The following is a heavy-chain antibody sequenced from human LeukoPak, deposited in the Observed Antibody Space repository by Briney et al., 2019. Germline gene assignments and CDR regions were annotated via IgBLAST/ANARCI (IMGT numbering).Heavy chain of an antibody. CDR3: ARGAVMVTLATHFDY. V-gene: IGHV1-69*13. CDR1: GYTFTSYG. D-gene: IGHD5-18*01. CDR2: IIPIFTSP. Sequence: GASVKVSCKASGYTFTSYGISWVRQAPGQGLEWMGGIIPIFTSPNYAQKFQGRVTITADESTSTAYMELSSLRSEDTAVYYCARGAVMVTLATHFDYWGQGTLVTVSS. J-gene: IGHJ4*02.